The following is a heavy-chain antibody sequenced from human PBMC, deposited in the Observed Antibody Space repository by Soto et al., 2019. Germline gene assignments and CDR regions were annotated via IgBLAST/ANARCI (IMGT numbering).Heavy chain of an antibody. CDR2: IIPMFGTA. CDR1: VGTFSTYA. J-gene: IGHJ4*02. Sequence: QVQLVQSGAEVKKPESSVKVSCKAPVGTFSTYAISWVRQAPGQGLEWMGGIIPMFGTANYAQRFQDRVTITADESTNTVYMELSSLRSEDTAVYFCAIGIQLWLRRINNGYSGWGQGTLVTVSS. D-gene: IGHD5-18*01. CDR3: AIGIQLWLRRINNGYSG. V-gene: IGHV1-69*12.